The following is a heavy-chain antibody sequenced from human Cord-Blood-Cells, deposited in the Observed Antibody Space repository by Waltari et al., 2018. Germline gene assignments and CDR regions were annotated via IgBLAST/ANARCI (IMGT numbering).Heavy chain of an antibody. V-gene: IGHV1-69*11. CDR2: TIPSLCKG. D-gene: IGHD6-19*01. Sequence: QVQLVQSGAEVKKPGSSVKVSCKASGGTFSSYAISWVRQAPGQGREWMGATIPSLCKGNDEQKIQGRATSTADESTRTACMWLRCRRSEYTAVYYCAGDRRSSGWYRENAFDIWGQGTMVTVSS. CDR1: GGTFSSYA. J-gene: IGHJ3*02. CDR3: AGDRRSSGWYRENAFDI.